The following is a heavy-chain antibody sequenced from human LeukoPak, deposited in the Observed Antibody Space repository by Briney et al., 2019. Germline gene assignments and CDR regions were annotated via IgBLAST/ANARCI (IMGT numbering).Heavy chain of an antibody. J-gene: IGHJ4*02. CDR3: ARLYGNYQNYFDY. V-gene: IGHV4-39*07. Sequence: GSLRLSCSVYGFTVGNYYTVWVRQAPGKGLEWVGHMYYRGNTFYNPSLKSRVTISVDTSKNQFSLKLRSVTAADTAVYYCARLYGNYQNYFDYWGQGTLVTVSS. CDR2: MYYRGNT. CDR1: GFTVGNYY. D-gene: IGHD1-7*01.